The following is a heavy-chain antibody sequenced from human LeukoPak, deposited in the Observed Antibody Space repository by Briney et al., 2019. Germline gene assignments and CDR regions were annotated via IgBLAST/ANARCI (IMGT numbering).Heavy chain of an antibody. CDR3: ASLDYDFWFRDAFDI. V-gene: IGHV1-69*01. CDR1: GGTFSSYA. Sequence: SVKASCKASGGTFSSYAISWVRQAPGRGLEWMGGIIPIFGTANYAQKFQGRVTITADESTSTAYMELSSLRSEDKAVYYCASLDYDFWFRDAFDIWGQGTMVTVSS. CDR2: IIPIFGTA. J-gene: IGHJ3*02. D-gene: IGHD3-3*01.